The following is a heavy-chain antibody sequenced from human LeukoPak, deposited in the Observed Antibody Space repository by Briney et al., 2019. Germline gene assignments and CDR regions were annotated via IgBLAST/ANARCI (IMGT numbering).Heavy chain of an antibody. D-gene: IGHD3-22*01. CDR3: ATGWVITGEN. CDR2: IYTSGST. CDR1: GGSISSGSYY. V-gene: IGHV4-61*02. Sequence: LSETLSLTCTVSGGSISSGSYYWSWIRQPAGKGLEWIGRIYTSGSTNYNPSLKSRVTISVDTSKNQFSLKLSSVTAADTAVYYCATGWVITGENWGQGTLVTVSS. J-gene: IGHJ4*02.